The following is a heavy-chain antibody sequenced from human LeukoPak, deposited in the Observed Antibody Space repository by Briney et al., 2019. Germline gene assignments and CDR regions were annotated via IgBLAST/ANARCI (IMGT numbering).Heavy chain of an antibody. CDR1: GGSISSGGYY. CDR3: ARYKGGTYYYGSGSFYYYGMDV. D-gene: IGHD3-10*01. CDR2: IYYSGST. V-gene: IGHV4-31*03. J-gene: IGHJ6*02. Sequence: SETLSLTCTVSGGSISSGGYYWSWIRQHPGKGLEWIGYIYYSGSTYYNPSLKSRVTISVDTSKNQFSLKLSSVTAADTAVYYCARYKGGTYYYGSGSFYYYGMDVWGQGTTVTVPS.